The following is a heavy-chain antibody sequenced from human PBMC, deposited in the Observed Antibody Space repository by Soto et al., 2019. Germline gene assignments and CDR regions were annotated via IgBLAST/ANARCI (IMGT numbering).Heavy chain of an antibody. V-gene: IGHV4-61*01. CDR1: GCSVSSGSYY. CDR3: ATRQGSSWYGWFDP. D-gene: IGHD6-13*01. J-gene: IGHJ5*02. CDR2: IYYSGST. Sequence: SETLSLTCTFSGCSVSSGSYYWSWIRQPPGKGLEWIGYIYYSGSTNYNPSLKSRVTISVDTSKNQFSLKLSSVTAADTAVYYCATRQGSSWYGWFDPWGQGTLVTVSS.